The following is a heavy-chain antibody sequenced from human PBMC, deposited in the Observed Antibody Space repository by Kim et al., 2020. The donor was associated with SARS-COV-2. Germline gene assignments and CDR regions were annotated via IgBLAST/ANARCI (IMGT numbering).Heavy chain of an antibody. J-gene: IGHJ4*02. Sequence: GGSLRLSCAASGFTFGDYTMHWVRQAPGKGLEWVSLISWDGGSTYYADSVKGRFTISRDNSKNSLYLQMNSLRTEDTALYYCAKDHIPMITFGGVDYWGQGTLVTVSS. D-gene: IGHD3-16*01. CDR3: AKDHIPMITFGGVDY. CDR2: ISWDGGST. V-gene: IGHV3-43*01. CDR1: GFTFGDYT.